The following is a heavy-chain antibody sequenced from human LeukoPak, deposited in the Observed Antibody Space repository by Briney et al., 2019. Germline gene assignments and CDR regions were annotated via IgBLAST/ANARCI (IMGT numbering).Heavy chain of an antibody. CDR3: AKGGAAIGDPPDY. CDR2: ISYDGSNK. D-gene: IGHD2-2*02. Sequence: PGGSLRLSCAASGFTFSSYAMHWVRQAPGKGLEGVAVISYDGSNKYYADSVKGRFTIPRDNSKNTLYLQMNSLRAEDTAVYYCAKGGAAIGDPPDYWGQGTLVTVSS. V-gene: IGHV3-30-3*01. J-gene: IGHJ4*02. CDR1: GFTFSSYA.